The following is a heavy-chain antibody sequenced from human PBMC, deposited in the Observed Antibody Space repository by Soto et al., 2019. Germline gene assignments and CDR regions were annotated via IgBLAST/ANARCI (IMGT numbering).Heavy chain of an antibody. D-gene: IGHD3-16*01. Sequence: GGSLRLSCVSSGFTFSNYWMHWVRQAPGKGLVWVSRINSDGSTRSYAESVKGRFTISRDNVKNTLYLQMNSLRADDTAVYYCVTSGGFDHWGQGTLVTVSS. V-gene: IGHV3-74*01. CDR1: GFTFSNYW. CDR3: VTSGGFDH. J-gene: IGHJ5*02. CDR2: INSDGSTR.